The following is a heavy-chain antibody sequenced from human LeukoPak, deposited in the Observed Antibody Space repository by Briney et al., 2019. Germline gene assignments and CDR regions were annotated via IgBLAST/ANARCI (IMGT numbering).Heavy chain of an antibody. CDR2: IYYSGST. Sequence: SETLSLTCTVSGGSISSSSYYWGWIRQPPGKGLEWIGSIYYSGSTYYSPSLKSRVTISVDTSRNQFFLKLSSVTAVDTAVYYCARGDRYYYHYTGSYALDVWGQGTRVTVSS. CDR3: ARGDRYYYHYTGSYALDV. CDR1: GGSISSSSYY. V-gene: IGHV4-39*07. J-gene: IGHJ3*01. D-gene: IGHD3-22*01.